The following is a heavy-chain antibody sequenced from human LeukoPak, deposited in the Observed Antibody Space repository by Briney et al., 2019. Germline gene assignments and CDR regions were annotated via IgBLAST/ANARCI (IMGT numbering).Heavy chain of an antibody. CDR1: GFTFSSYA. Sequence: GGSLRLSCAASGFTFSSYAMHWVRQAPGKGLEWVAVISYDGSNKYYADSVKGRFTISRDNSKNTLYLQMNSLRAEDTAVYYCARAAGYSGYNRFGYWGQGTLVTVSS. D-gene: IGHD5-12*01. V-gene: IGHV3-30*04. CDR2: ISYDGSNK. J-gene: IGHJ4*02. CDR3: ARAAGYSGYNRFGY.